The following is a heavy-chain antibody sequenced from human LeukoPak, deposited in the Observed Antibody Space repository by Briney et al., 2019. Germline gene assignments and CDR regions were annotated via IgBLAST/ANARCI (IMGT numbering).Heavy chain of an antibody. CDR1: GFTFSSYA. J-gene: IGHJ4*02. V-gene: IGHV3-23*01. Sequence: PGGSLRLSCAASGFTFSSYAMNWVRQAPGKGLEWVASVSGSGVSTYYADSVKGRFTVSRDNSKNTLFLQMNSLRAEDTAVYYCAKDGGLWVSAHWGDSWGRGTLVTVSS. CDR2: VSGSGVST. D-gene: IGHD7-27*01. CDR3: AKDGGLWVSAHWGDS.